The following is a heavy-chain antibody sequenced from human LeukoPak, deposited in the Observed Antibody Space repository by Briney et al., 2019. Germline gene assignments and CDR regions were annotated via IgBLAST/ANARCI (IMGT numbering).Heavy chain of an antibody. CDR3: ARVSDRIAAAGIDY. D-gene: IGHD6-13*01. Sequence: PGGSLRLSCAASGFTFRSYSMNWVRQAPGKGLEWVSAIDPSSTYIYYADSVKGRFTISRDNSKNTLYLQMGSLRAEDMAVYYCARVSDRIAAAGIDYWGQGTLVTVSS. CDR1: GFTFRSYS. V-gene: IGHV3-21*01. CDR2: IDPSSTYI. J-gene: IGHJ4*02.